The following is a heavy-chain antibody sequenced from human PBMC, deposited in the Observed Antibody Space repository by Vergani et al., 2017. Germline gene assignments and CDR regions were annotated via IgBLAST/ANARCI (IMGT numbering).Heavy chain of an antibody. CDR2: INHSGST. CDR1: GGSFSGYY. CDR3: ARVGGYYXSSGYYYAAGSFDY. D-gene: IGHD3-22*01. V-gene: IGHV4-34*01. Sequence: QVQLQQWGAGLLKPSETLCLTCAVYGGSFSGYYWSWIRQPPGKGLEWIGEINHSGSTNYNPCLKSRVTISVDTSKNQFSLKLSSVTAADTAVYYCARVGGYYXSSGYYYAAGSFDYWGQGTLVTVSS. J-gene: IGHJ4*02.